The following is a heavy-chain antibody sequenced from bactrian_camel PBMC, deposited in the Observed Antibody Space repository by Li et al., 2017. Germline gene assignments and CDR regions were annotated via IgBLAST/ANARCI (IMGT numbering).Heavy chain of an antibody. J-gene: IGHJ6*01. CDR2: IGSDGVP. V-gene: IGHV3S55*01. Sequence: HVQLVESGGGSVQAGGSLRLSCTASRSTYWYCLGWFRQAPGKERERVAHIGSDGVPSYADFVEGRFTISFDDAKNTLYLQLNNLKPEDTAVYYCAADFPQVAGIRYKYCYIKPDFSDWGQGTQVT. CDR3: AADFPQVAGIRYKYCYIKPDFSD. CDR1: RSTYWYC. D-gene: IGHD6*01.